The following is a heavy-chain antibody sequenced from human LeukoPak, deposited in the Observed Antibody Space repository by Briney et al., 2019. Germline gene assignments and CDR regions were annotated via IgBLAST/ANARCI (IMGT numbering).Heavy chain of an antibody. Sequence: ASVKVSGKASGYTFTDYYMHWVRQAPGQGLEWMGWINPNSGGTNFAQKLQGRVTMTRDTSIRTAYMELNRLTSDDTAVYYCTRAHNYGLVYWGQGTLVTVSS. J-gene: IGHJ4*02. CDR1: GYTFTDYY. CDR3: TRAHNYGLVY. D-gene: IGHD5-18*01. V-gene: IGHV1-2*02. CDR2: INPNSGGT.